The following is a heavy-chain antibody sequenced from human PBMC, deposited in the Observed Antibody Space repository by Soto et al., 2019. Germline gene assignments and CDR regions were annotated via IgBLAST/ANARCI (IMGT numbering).Heavy chain of an antibody. D-gene: IGHD2-15*01. CDR1: GYTLTSYS. V-gene: IGHV1-46*01. Sequence: QVQLVQSGAEVKKPGASVRVSCKASGYTLTSYSMHWVRQAPGQGLEWMGIINPSGDNIRYAQNFQGRVTMTRDTSTSTVYLELSSLRSEDTAMYYCARDPQGYCSGGRCYHFDYWGQGTLVTVSS. CDR3: ARDPQGYCSGGRCYHFDY. J-gene: IGHJ4*02. CDR2: INPSGDNI.